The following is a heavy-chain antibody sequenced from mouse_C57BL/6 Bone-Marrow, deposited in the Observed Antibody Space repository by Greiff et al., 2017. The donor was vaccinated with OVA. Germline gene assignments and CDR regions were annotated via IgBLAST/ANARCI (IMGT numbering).Heavy chain of an antibody. V-gene: IGHV1-69*01. J-gene: IGHJ4*01. CDR2: IDPSDSYT. D-gene: IGHD4-1*01. Sequence: QVQLQQPGAELVMPGASVKLSCKASGYTFTSYWMHWVKQRPGQGLEWIGEIDPSDSYTNYNQKFKGKSTLTVDKSSSPAYMQHSSLTSEDSAVYYCAKLGGRGYYAMDYWGQGTSVTVSS. CDR3: AKLGGRGYYAMDY. CDR1: GYTFTSYW.